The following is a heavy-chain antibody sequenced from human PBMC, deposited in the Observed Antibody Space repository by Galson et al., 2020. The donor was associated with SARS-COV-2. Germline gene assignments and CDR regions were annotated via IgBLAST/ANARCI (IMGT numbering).Heavy chain of an antibody. D-gene: IGHD3-22*01. CDR3: TSRAGRGGYYHPVDY. CDR1: GFTFSASV. CDR2: IGSKPNRYAT. Sequence: QLGESLKISCAASGFTFSASVIHWVRQPYGKGLEWVGRIGSKPNRYATAYLASVQGRFTISRDDSKNTAYLQVSSLKTEDTAVYYCTSRAGRGGYYHPVDYWGQGALVTVSS. J-gene: IGHJ4*02. V-gene: IGHV3-73*01.